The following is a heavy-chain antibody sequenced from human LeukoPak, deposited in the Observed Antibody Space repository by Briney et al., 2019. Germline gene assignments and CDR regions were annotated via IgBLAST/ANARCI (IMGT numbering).Heavy chain of an antibody. CDR2: ISAYNGNT. CDR3: ARTLVRTNWFDP. J-gene: IGHJ5*02. Sequence: ASVTVSCKASGYTFTIYGISWVRQAPGQGLEWMGWISAYNGNTNYAQKLQGRVTMTTDTSTSTAYMELRSLRSDDTAVYYCARTLVRTNWFDPWGQGTLVTVSS. CDR1: GYTFTIYG. D-gene: IGHD3-10*01. V-gene: IGHV1-18*01.